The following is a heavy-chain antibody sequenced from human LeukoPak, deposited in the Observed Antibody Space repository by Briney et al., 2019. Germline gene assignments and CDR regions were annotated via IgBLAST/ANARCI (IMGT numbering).Heavy chain of an antibody. Sequence: PGGSLRLSCAASGFTFSNAWMSRVRQAPGMGLEWVARIKTKTDVGTTDYAAPVKGRFTISRDDSKNTLYLQMNSLKTEDTAVYYCTTGVVGESYYSYGIDVWGQGTTVTVSS. CDR3: TTGVVGESYYSYGIDV. CDR1: GFTFSNAW. V-gene: IGHV3-15*01. D-gene: IGHD3-16*01. CDR2: IKTKTDVGTT. J-gene: IGHJ6*02.